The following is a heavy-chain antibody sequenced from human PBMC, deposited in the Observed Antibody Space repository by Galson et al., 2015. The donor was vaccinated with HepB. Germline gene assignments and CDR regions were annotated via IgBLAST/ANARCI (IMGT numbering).Heavy chain of an antibody. CDR2: IIPILGIA. CDR3: ARSYDSSGFFDY. Sequence: SVKVSCKASGGSFSSYTISWVRQAPGQGLEWMGRIIPILGIANYAQKFQGRVTITADKSTSTAYMELSSLRSEDTAVYYCARSYDSSGFFDYWGQGTLVTVSS. D-gene: IGHD3-22*01. V-gene: IGHV1-69*02. CDR1: GGSFSSYT. J-gene: IGHJ4*02.